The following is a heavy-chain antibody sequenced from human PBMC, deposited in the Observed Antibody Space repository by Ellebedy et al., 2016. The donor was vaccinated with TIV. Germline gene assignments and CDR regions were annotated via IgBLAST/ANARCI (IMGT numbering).Heavy chain of an antibody. Sequence: GESLKISCAASGFPFTNYAMSWVRQTPGKGLEWVSAIRNCAAVIYYADSVRGRFTFSRDNSKNTLYLQKNNLRAEDTAVYYCAKRDGQNYGHGFDCWGQGTLVTVSS. V-gene: IGHV3-23*01. CDR2: IRNCAAVI. CDR3: AKRDGQNYGHGFDC. D-gene: IGHD3-10*01. CDR1: GFPFTNYA. J-gene: IGHJ4*02.